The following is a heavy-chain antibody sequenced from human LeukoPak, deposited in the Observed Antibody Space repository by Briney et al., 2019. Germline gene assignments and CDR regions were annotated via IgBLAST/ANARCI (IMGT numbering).Heavy chain of an antibody. Sequence: GGSLRLSCAASGFTFSSYSMNWVRQAPGKGLEWVSSISSSSYIDYADSVKGRFIISRDNAKNSLYLRMNSLRAEDTAVYYCARDSNYYGSGSYNYWGQGTLVTVSS. CDR3: ARDSNYYGSGSYNY. CDR1: GFTFSSYS. J-gene: IGHJ4*02. V-gene: IGHV3-21*01. D-gene: IGHD3-10*01. CDR2: ISSSSYI.